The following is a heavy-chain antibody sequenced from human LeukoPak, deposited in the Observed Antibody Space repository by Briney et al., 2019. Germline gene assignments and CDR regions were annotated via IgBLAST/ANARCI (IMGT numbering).Heavy chain of an antibody. CDR2: MSGSGGST. CDR3: AKDLATYSGSYPNPFDY. Sequence: GGSLRLSCAASGFTFSTYAMSWVRQAPGKGLEWVSAMSGSGGSTYYADSVKGRFTISRDNSKNTLYLQMNSLRAEDTAVYYCAKDLATYSGSYPNPFDYWGQGTLVTVS. V-gene: IGHV3-23*01. D-gene: IGHD1-26*01. CDR1: GFTFSTYA. J-gene: IGHJ4*02.